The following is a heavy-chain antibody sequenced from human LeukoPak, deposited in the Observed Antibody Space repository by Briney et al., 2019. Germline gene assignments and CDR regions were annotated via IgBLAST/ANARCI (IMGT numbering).Heavy chain of an antibody. Sequence: PGGSLRLSCAASGVTASGDFMGWVRQAPGKGLEWVSLISSDAITYYADSVKGRFTISRDNSKNTLYLQMNSLRAEDTAFYYCARGRGGDWGQGALVTVSS. D-gene: IGHD2-15*01. J-gene: IGHJ4*02. CDR1: GVTASGDF. CDR3: ARGRGGD. CDR2: ISSDAIT. V-gene: IGHV3-53*01.